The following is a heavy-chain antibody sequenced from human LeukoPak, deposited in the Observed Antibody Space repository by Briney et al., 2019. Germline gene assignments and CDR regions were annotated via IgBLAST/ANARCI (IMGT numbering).Heavy chain of an antibody. Sequence: GASVKVSCKASGYTFTSYGISWVRQAPGQGLEWMGWMNPNSVDTGYAQKFQGRVTMTRNISIRTAYMELSSLRSEDTAVYYCARAGFGVGESHMDVWGEGTPVIVSS. J-gene: IGHJ6*03. CDR2: MNPNSVDT. D-gene: IGHD3-10*01. CDR1: GYTFTSYG. V-gene: IGHV1-8*02. CDR3: ARAGFGVGESHMDV.